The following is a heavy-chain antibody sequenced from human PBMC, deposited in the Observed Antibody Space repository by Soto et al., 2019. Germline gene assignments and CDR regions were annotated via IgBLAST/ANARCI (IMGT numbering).Heavy chain of an antibody. CDR2: LSGSGGST. Sequence: EVQLLESGGGFVQPGGSLRLSCAASGFTFNIYAMSWVRQAPGKGLEWVSGLSGSGGSTYYADSVKGRFTISRDNSKNTLYLQMNNLRAEDRAVYYCAKDLARYCYGSGYEYFDYWGQGTLVTVSS. CDR3: AKDLARYCYGSGYEYFDY. CDR1: GFTFNIYA. D-gene: IGHD5-18*01. V-gene: IGHV3-23*01. J-gene: IGHJ4*02.